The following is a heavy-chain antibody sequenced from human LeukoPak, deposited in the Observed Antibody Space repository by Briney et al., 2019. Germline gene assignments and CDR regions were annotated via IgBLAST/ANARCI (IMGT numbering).Heavy chain of an antibody. CDR2: IYTSGST. CDR3: ARESRIGYSSSWGSGFDP. V-gene: IGHV4-4*07. J-gene: IGHJ5*02. CDR1: GGSISSYY. Sequence: SETLSLTCTVSGGSISSYYWSWIRQPAGKGLEWIGRIYTSGSTNYNPSLKSRVTMSVDTSKNQFSLKLSSVTAADTAVYYRARESRIGYSSSWGSGFDPWGQGTLVTVSS. D-gene: IGHD6-13*01.